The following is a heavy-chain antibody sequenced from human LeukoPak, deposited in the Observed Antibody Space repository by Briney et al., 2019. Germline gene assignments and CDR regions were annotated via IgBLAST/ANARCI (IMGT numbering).Heavy chain of an antibody. D-gene: IGHD1-1*01. V-gene: IGHV3-48*02. J-gene: IGHJ4*02. CDR1: GFTFSSNN. Sequence: PGGSLRLSCEASGFTFSSNNMNWVRQAPGKGLEWVSYISSSSSTIYYADSVRGRFTISRDNAKNSLYLQMSSLRDEDTAVYYCARDGVGTVIDYWGQGTLVTVS. CDR2: ISSSSSTI. CDR3: ARDGVGTVIDY.